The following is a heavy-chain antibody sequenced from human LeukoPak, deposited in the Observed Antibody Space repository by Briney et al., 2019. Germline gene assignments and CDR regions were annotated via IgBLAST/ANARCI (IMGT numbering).Heavy chain of an antibody. J-gene: IGHJ4*02. CDR2: ISAYNGNT. V-gene: IGHV1-18*01. CDR3: AKLNLWFGELSSIREAYYFDY. CDR1: GYTFTSYG. Sequence: GASVKVSCKASGYTFTSYGISWVRQAPGQGLEWMGWISAYNGNTNYAQKLQGRVTMTTDTSTSTAYMELRSLRSDDTAVYYCAKLNLWFGELSSIREAYYFDYWGQGTLVTVSS. D-gene: IGHD3-10*01.